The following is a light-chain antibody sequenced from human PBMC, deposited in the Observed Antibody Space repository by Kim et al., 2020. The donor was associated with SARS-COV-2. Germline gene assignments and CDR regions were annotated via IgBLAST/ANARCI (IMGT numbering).Light chain of an antibody. CDR2: DAS. V-gene: IGKV1-5*01. CDR1: QSIGGW. J-gene: IGKJ1*01. Sequence: DVQMTQSPSTLSASVGDRVTITCRARQSIGGWLAWYQQKPGKAPKLLIYDASSLETGVPSRFSDSGSGTEFTLTISGLQPEDVATYYCQQYNGFWTFGQGTKVDIK. CDR3: QQYNGFWT.